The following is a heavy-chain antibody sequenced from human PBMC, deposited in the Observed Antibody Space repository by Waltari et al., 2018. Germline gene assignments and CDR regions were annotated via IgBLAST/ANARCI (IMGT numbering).Heavy chain of an antibody. CDR3: AKDVEGELYYFDN. CDR1: VFSFSCFA. J-gene: IGHJ4*02. Sequence: VQLVESGGGVVQPGRSLRLYCAASVFSFSCFAMHWVRRSPGKGLDWVAVVGFDGRNKFYAESVKGRFTISRDNSKNTLYLQMESLRAEDTAIYYCAKDVEGELYYFDNWGQGTLVTVSS. CDR2: VGFDGRNK. V-gene: IGHV3-30*18. D-gene: IGHD3-16*01.